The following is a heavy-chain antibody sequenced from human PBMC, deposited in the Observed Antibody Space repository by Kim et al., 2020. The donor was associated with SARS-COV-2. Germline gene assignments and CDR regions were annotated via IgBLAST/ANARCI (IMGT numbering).Heavy chain of an antibody. Sequence: GGSLRLSCAASGFTFSSYSMNWVRQAPGKGLEWVSSISSSSSSTYYADSVKGRFTISRDNAKNSLYLQMNSLRAEDTAVYYCARGDGLRYCDSSGEWIGGYWGERSLGTDSS. V-gene: IGHV3-21*01. J-gene: IGHJ4*02. CDR2: ISSSSSST. D-gene: IGHD3-22*01. CDR1: GFTFSSYS. CDR3: ARGDGLRYCDSSGEWIGGY.